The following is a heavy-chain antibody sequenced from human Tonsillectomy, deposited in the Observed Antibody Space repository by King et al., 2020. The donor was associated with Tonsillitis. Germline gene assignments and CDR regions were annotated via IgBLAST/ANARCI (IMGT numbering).Heavy chain of an antibody. D-gene: IGHD3-22*01. V-gene: IGHV4-30-2*01. J-gene: IGHJ3*02. CDR1: GGSISSGAYS. CDR2: IYHSGST. CDR3: ARGSYDSSGYFLDAFDI. Sequence: LQLQESGSGLVKPSQTLSLNCVVSGGSISSGAYSWSWIRQPPGKGLEWIGYIYHSGSTDYNPSLKSRVTIPLDRSKNQFSLKLSSVTAADTAVYYCARGSYDSSGYFLDAFDIWGQGTMVTVSS.